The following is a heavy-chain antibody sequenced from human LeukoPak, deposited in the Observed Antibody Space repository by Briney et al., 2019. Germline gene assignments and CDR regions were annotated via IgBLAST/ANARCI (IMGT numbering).Heavy chain of an antibody. CDR1: GFTFGDYA. V-gene: IGHV3-49*04. D-gene: IGHD3-3*01. Sequence: GGSLRLSCTASGFTFGDYAMSWVRQAPGKGLEWVGFIRSKAYGGTTEYAASVKGRFTISRDDSKSIAYLQMNNLKTEDTAVYYCTRKGNDFWSGYSGWFDPWGQGTLVTVSS. J-gene: IGHJ5*02. CDR3: TRKGNDFWSGYSGWFDP. CDR2: IRSKAYGGTT.